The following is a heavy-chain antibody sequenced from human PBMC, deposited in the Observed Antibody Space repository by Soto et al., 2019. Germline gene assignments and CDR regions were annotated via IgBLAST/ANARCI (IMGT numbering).Heavy chain of an antibody. CDR2: IYHSGST. J-gene: IGHJ4*02. V-gene: IGHV4-30-2*01. Sequence: QLQLQESGSGLVKPSQTLSLTCAVSGGSISSGGYSWSWIRQPPGKGLEWIGYIYHSGSTYYNPSLKIRVTISVDRSKNQFSLKLSSVTAADTAVYYCARAPNYSDSSGYYYYFDYWGQGTLVTVSS. CDR1: GGSISSGGYS. CDR3: ARAPNYSDSSGYYYYFDY. D-gene: IGHD3-22*01.